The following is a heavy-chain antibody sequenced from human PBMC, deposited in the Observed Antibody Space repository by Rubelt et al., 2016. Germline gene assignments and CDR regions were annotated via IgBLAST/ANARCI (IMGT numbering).Heavy chain of an antibody. V-gene: IGHV4-34*01. D-gene: IGHD3-22*01. CDR2: IYYSGST. Sequence: QVQLQQWGAGLLKPSETLSLTCAVYGGSFSGYYWSWIRQHPGKGLEWIGYIYYSGSTYYNPSLKSRVTIPVATAKNQFSRKRSSVTAADTAVYYCARADYYDSSGYHNWFDPWGQGTLVTVSS. CDR3: ARADYYDSSGYHNWFDP. J-gene: IGHJ5*02. CDR1: GGSFSGYY.